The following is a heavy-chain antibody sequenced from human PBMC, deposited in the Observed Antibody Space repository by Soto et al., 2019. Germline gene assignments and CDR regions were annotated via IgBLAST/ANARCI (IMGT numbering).Heavy chain of an antibody. J-gene: IGHJ3*01. V-gene: IGHV3-74*01. CDR3: ARAPQYRVTKYDGFDL. Sequence: EVQLVESGGGLVQPGGSLRLSCTASGFTFNNYWMHWVRQAPGKGLVWVSRIYSDGGHTNYADSVKGRFTISTDNAKNTMFIQMRSLEVKDTAVYDCARAPQYRVTKYDGFDLWGQGTMVTVSS. CDR2: IYSDGGHT. D-gene: IGHD2-2*01. CDR1: GFTFNNYW.